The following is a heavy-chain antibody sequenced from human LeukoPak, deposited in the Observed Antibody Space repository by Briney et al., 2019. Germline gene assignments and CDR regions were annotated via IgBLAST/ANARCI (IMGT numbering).Heavy chain of an antibody. CDR1: GGSISSGSYY. CDR2: IYTSGST. D-gene: IGHD6-13*01. CDR3: ARDHIAAAGQYYFDY. Sequence: PSETLSLTCAVSGGSISSGSYYWSWIRQPAGKGLEWIGRIYTSGSTNYNPSLKSRVTISVDRSKNQFSLKLSSVTAADTAVYYCARDHIAAAGQYYFDYWGQGTLVTVSS. J-gene: IGHJ4*02. V-gene: IGHV4-61*02.